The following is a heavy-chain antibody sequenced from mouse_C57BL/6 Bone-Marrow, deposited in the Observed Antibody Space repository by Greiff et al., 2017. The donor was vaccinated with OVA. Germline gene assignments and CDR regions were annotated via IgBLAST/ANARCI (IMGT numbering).Heavy chain of an antibody. V-gene: IGHV2-5*01. Sequence: QVQLQQSGPGLVQPSQSLSITCTVSGFSLTSYGVHWVRQSPGKGLEWLGVIWRGGSTDYNAAFMSRLSITKDNSKSQFFFKMNSLQADDTAIYYCAKNRYDYDGDWFAYWGQGTLVTVSA. D-gene: IGHD2-4*01. CDR1: GFSLTSYG. J-gene: IGHJ3*01. CDR2: IWRGGST. CDR3: AKNRYDYDGDWFAY.